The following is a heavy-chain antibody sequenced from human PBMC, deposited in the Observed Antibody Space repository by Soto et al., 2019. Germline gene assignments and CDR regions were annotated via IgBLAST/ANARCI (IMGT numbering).Heavy chain of an antibody. J-gene: IGHJ4*02. V-gene: IGHV1-8*01. CDR1: GYTFTSYD. CDR3: ARVRAVAGHYDY. CDR2: MNPNSGNT. D-gene: IGHD6-19*01. Sequence: ASVKVSCKASGYTFTSYDINWVRQATGQGLEWMGWMNPNSGNTGYAQKFQGRVTMTRNTSISTAYMELGSLRSEDTAVYYCARVRAVAGHYDYWGQGTLVTVSS.